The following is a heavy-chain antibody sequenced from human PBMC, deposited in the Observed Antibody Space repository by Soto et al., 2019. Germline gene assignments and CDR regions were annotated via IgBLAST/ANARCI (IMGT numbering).Heavy chain of an antibody. CDR3: AREGAHYTPLDP. Sequence: ASVKVSCKASGYTFTDYAIHWVRQAPGQGLEWMGWINVGNGNTGYSRKFQGRVTNVRDMSASTAYIEVTSLTSEDTAIYYCAREGAHYTPLDPWGQGTLVTVSS. CDR1: GYTFTDYA. CDR2: INVGNGNT. V-gene: IGHV1-3*01. D-gene: IGHD2-15*01. J-gene: IGHJ5*02.